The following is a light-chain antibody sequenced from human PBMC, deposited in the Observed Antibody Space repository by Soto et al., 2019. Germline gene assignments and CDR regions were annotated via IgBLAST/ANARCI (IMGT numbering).Light chain of an antibody. CDR3: QSYDSSNPV. Sequence: FMLTQPHSVSESPGKTVTISCTRSSASIASNYVQWYQQRPGSAPTTVIYEDNQRPSGVPDRFSGSIDRSSNSASLTISGLKTEDEADYYCQSYDSSNPVFGGGTKLTVL. CDR1: SASIASNY. V-gene: IGLV6-57*04. CDR2: EDN. J-gene: IGLJ2*01.